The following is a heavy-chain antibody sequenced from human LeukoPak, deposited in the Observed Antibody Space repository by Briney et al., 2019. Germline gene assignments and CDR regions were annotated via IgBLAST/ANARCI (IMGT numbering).Heavy chain of an antibody. CDR1: GDSVSRSDSY. CDR3: ARRRYYDGSGYLE. D-gene: IGHD3-22*01. Sequence: SETLSLTXSVSGDSVSRSDSYWDWIRQPPGKGLERIGTIYYSGRTYYSPSLKSRVTMSVDPSNNQFSLNLRSVTAADTAVYYCARRRYYDGSGYLEWGQGTLLSVSS. CDR2: IYYSGRT. V-gene: IGHV4-39*01. J-gene: IGHJ1*01.